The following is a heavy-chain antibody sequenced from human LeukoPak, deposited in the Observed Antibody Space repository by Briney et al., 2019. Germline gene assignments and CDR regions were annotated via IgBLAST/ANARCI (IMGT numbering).Heavy chain of an antibody. Sequence: SETLSLTCTVSGGSISSGGYHWNWIRQHPGKGLEWIGYIYYSGNTYYNPSLKSRVTMSVDSSKNQFSLKLSSVTAADTAVYYCARDRGPYSGYDSYYFDYWGQGTLVTVSS. D-gene: IGHD5-12*01. V-gene: IGHV4-31*03. CDR2: IYYSGNT. J-gene: IGHJ4*02. CDR3: ARDRGPYSGYDSYYFDY. CDR1: GGSISSGGYH.